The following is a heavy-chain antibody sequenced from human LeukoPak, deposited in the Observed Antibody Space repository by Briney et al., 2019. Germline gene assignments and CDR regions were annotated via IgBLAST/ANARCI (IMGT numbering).Heavy chain of an antibody. CDR3: ARDYGGVLNY. CDR2: ISSSGSTI. V-gene: IGHV3-48*03. J-gene: IGHJ4*02. CDR1: GFTFSSYE. Sequence: PGGSLRLSCAASGFTFSSYEMNWVRQAPGKGLGWVSYISSSGSTIYYADSVKGRFTISRDNAKNSLYLQMNSLRAEDTAVYYCARDYGGVLNYWGQGTLVTVSS. D-gene: IGHD3-16*01.